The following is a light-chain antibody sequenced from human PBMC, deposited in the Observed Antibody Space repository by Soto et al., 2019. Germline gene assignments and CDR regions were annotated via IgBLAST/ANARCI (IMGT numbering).Light chain of an antibody. J-gene: IGLJ1*01. Sequence: QSALTQPASVSGSPGQSITISCTGTSSDVGGYNFVSWYQQHPGKAHKLMIYEVTKRPSGVSDRFSGSKSGNTASLTISGLQAEDEADYYCSSYTTTSTPYVFGTGTKLTVL. CDR3: SSYTTTSTPYV. V-gene: IGLV2-14*01. CDR2: EVT. CDR1: SSDVGGYNF.